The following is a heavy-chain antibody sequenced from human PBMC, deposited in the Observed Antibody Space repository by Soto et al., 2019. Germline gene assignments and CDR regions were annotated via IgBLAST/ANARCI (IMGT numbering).Heavy chain of an antibody. CDR1: GFTFSNYG. Sequence: EVQLLESGGGLVQPGGSLRLSCAASGFTFSNYGVSWVRQAPGKGLECVSAITNNSDYKYYADSVKGRFIVSRDNSKSTLFLAMNSLRAEDAAVYYCAKGYSTGWHSSLNSWGQGTLVIVSS. J-gene: IGHJ4*02. D-gene: IGHD2-8*02. CDR3: AKGYSTGWHSSLNS. CDR2: ITNNSDYK. V-gene: IGHV3-23*01.